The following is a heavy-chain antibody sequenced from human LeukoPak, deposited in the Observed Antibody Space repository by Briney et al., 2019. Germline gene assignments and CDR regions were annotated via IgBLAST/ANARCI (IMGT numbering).Heavy chain of an antibody. J-gene: IGHJ4*02. D-gene: IGHD3-22*01. V-gene: IGHV3-23*01. CDR1: GFTFSSYA. CDR2: ISGSGGST. CDR3: AKDLYDSSGYYYAYFDY. Sequence: GGSLRLSCAASGFTFSSYAMSWVRQAPGKGLEWVSAISGSGGSTYYAGSVKGRFTISRDNSKNTLYLQMNSLRAEDTAVYYCAKDLYDSSGYYYAYFDYWGQGTLVTVSS.